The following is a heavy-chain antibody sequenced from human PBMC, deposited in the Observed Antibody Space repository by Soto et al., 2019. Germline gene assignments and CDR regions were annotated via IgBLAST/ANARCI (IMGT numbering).Heavy chain of an antibody. Sequence: EVQLVESGGGLVKPGGSLRLSCAASGFTFGTAWMNWVRQAPGKGLESVGRIRSDTDGGTADYAAPVKGRFTISRDDSKNMLYLQMNSLKVEDTAVYYCATENPVFFGDLLWTAYVMEVWGQWTTVTVSS. V-gene: IGHV3-15*07. CDR1: GFTFGTAW. CDR2: IRSDTDGGTA. J-gene: IGHJ6*02. CDR3: ATENPVFFGDLLWTAYVMEV. D-gene: IGHD3-10*01.